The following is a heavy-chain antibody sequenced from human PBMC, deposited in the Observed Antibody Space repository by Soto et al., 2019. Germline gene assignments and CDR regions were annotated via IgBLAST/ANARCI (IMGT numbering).Heavy chain of an antibody. CDR1: GVPVSSND. CDR2: FYSGSST. Sequence: GGSLRLPCPSAGVPVSSNDMSLVRPAPGKGLEWVSVFYSGSSTYYADSVKGRFTISRDNSKNMVYLQMNSLRAEDTAVYYCARELILLTAISPVGNWNYSYYGMDVWGHGTTGTVA. J-gene: IGHJ6*02. V-gene: IGHV3-53*01. CDR3: ARELILLTAISPVGNWNYSYYGMDV. D-gene: IGHD2-2*02.